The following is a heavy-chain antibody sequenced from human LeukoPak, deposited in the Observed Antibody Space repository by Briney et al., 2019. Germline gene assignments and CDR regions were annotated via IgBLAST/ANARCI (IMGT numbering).Heavy chain of an antibody. J-gene: IGHJ4*02. V-gene: IGHV3-23*01. Sequence: GGSLRLSCAASGFTFSNYAMTWVRQAPGQGLEWVSVISGDSSGTYYADSVKGRFTISRDNLRSTVFLQMNSLRVDDTAIYYCAKDVQHPGIVWGQGTLVTVSS. D-gene: IGHD2-15*01. CDR2: ISGDSSGT. CDR3: AKDVQHPGIV. CDR1: GFTFSNYA.